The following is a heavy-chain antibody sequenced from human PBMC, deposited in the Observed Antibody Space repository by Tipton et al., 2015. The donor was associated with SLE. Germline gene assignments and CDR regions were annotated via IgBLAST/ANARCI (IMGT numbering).Heavy chain of an antibody. J-gene: IGHJ6*03. V-gene: IGHV4-34*01. CDR2: ISHSGST. CDR1: GGSFREYY. CDR3: ARVKYLAFYYYMDV. Sequence: TLSLTCAVYGGSFREYYWSWIRQSPGKGVEWIGEISHSGSTKYNPSLKSRVTISVDRSKNQFSLKVSSVTAADSAVFFCARVKYLAFYYYMDVWGKGTTVTVSS. D-gene: IGHD2/OR15-2a*01.